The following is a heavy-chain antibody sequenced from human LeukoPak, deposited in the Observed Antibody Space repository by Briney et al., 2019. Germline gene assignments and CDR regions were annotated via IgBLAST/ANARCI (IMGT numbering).Heavy chain of an antibody. CDR2: IIPILGIA. CDR3: ARSEDYYDSSGYYDY. J-gene: IGHJ4*02. D-gene: IGHD3-22*01. CDR1: GGTFSSYA. Sequence: SVKVSCKASGGTFSSYAISWVRQAPGQGLAWMGRIIPILGIANYAQKFQGRVTITADKSTSTAYMELSSLRSEDTAVYYCARSEDYYDSSGYYDYWGQGTLVTVSS. V-gene: IGHV1-69*04.